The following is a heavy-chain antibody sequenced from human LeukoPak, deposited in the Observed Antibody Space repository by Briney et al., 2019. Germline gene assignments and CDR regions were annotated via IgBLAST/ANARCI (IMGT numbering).Heavy chain of an antibody. D-gene: IGHD3-22*01. CDR3: AKGGHDYYDSSGYYGILYYFDY. Sequence: PGGSLRLSCAASGFTFSSYAMSWVRQAPGKGLEWVSAISGSGGSTYYADSVKGWFTISRDNSKNTLYLQMNSLRAEDTAVYYCAKGGHDYYDSSGYYGILYYFDYWGQGTLVTVSS. CDR2: ISGSGGST. CDR1: GFTFSSYA. J-gene: IGHJ4*02. V-gene: IGHV3-23*01.